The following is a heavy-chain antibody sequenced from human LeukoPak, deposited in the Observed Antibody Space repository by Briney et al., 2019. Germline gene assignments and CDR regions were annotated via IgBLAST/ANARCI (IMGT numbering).Heavy chain of an antibody. D-gene: IGHD6-13*01. V-gene: IGHV3-7*03. CDR3: ARSRAAAGPRSLYYFDY. CDR2: VKQDVSEK. Sequence: GGSLRLSCAASGFTFSNYWMNWVRQAPGKGLEWVASVKQDVSEKDYVDSVKGRFTISRDNAKNSLYLQMNSLRAEDTAVYYCARSRAAAGPRSLYYFDYWGQGTLVTVSS. J-gene: IGHJ4*02. CDR1: GFTFSNYW.